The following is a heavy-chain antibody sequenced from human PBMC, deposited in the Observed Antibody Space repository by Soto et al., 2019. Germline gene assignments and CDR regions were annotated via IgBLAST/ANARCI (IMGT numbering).Heavy chain of an antibody. J-gene: IGHJ5*02. CDR2: IYYSGTT. V-gene: IGHV4-31*03. CDR1: GGSISSGGHP. Sequence: SETLSLTCTVSGGSISSGGHPWSWIRQHPAKGLEWIVHIYYSGTTYDNPSLKSRATISAETSENQLSLKLISVTAADTAVYFCERLMATRWFGTWGQGTPVTVSS. CDR3: ERLMATRWFGT.